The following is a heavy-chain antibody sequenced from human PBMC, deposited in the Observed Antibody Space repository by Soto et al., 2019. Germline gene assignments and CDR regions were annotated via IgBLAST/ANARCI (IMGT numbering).Heavy chain of an antibody. CDR2: IYYSGST. Sequence: SETLSLTCTVSGGSISSSSYYWGWIRQPPGKGLEWIGRIYYSGSTYYNPSLKSRVTISVDTSKNQFSLKLRSVTAADTAVYYCAREVEKLKRQLAPPCGRFEAWGKVTLVT. CDR3: AREVEKLKRQLAPPCGRFEA. V-gene: IGHV4-39*07. CDR1: GGSISSSSYY. D-gene: IGHD6-13*01. J-gene: IGHJ5*02.